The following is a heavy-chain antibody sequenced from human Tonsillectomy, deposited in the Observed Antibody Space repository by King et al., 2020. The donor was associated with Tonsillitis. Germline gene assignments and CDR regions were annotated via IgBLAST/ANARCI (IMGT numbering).Heavy chain of an antibody. V-gene: IGHV3-48*04. D-gene: IGHD3-22*01. CDR2: ISSSSSTI. Sequence: VQLVESGGGLVQPGGSLRLSCAASGFTFGTYSMSWVRQAPGKGLEWVSFISSSSSTIYYADSVKGRFTISRDNAKDSLYLQMNSLGTEDTAFYYCARSDYYDSSGYSVSDAFDIWGQGTMVTVSS. CDR3: ARSDYYDSSGYSVSDAFDI. J-gene: IGHJ3*02. CDR1: GFTFGTYS.